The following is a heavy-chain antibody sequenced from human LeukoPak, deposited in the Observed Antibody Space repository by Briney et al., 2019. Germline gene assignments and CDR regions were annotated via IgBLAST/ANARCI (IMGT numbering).Heavy chain of an antibody. J-gene: IGHJ4*02. Sequence: ASVKVSCKASGYTFTGYFMHWVRQAPGQGLEWMGWINPNSGGTNYAQKFQGRVTMTRDTSISTAYMELSRLRSDDTAVYYCARDLGYGDYVLDYWGQGTLVTVSS. D-gene: IGHD4-17*01. CDR2: INPNSGGT. V-gene: IGHV1-2*02. CDR1: GYTFTGYF. CDR3: ARDLGYGDYVLDY.